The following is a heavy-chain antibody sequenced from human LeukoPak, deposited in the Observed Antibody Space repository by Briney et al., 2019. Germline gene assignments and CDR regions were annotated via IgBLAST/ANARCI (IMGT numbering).Heavy chain of an antibody. Sequence: SETLSLTCTVSGGSISSSSYYWGWIRQPPGKGLEWIGSIYYSGSTYYNPSLKSRVTISVDTSKNQFSLKLSSVTAADTAVYYCARAGYYYYYMDVWGKGTTVTVSS. CDR1: GGSISSSSYY. J-gene: IGHJ6*03. CDR2: IYYSGST. V-gene: IGHV4-39*07. CDR3: ARAGYYYYYMDV.